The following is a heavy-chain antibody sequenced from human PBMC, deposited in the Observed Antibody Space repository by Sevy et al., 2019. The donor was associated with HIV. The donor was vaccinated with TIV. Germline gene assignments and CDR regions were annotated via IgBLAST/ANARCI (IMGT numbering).Heavy chain of an antibody. D-gene: IGHD1-20*01. CDR2: ISPNNDYI. CDR1: GFTFSTYH. CDR3: VTLTGRGYGRFYFDY. J-gene: IGHJ4*02. V-gene: IGHV3-21*01. Sequence: GGSLRLSCAASGFTFSTYHMEWVRQAPGKGLQWVSSISPNNDYIYYADSVRGRFAISRDNAKNSLYLQMNSLRAEDTVIYYCVTLTGRGYGRFYFDYWGQGILVTVSS.